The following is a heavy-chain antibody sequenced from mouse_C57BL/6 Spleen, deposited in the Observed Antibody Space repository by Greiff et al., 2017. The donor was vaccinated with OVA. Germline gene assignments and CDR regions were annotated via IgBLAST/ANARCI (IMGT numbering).Heavy chain of an antibody. Sequence: QVQLQPGAELVKPGASVKMSCKASGYTFTSYWITWVKQRPGQGLEWIGDIYPGSGSTNYTEKFKSKATLTVDTSSSTAYMQLSSLTSEDSAVYYCARSNLLLRQAWFAYWGQGTLVTVSA. D-gene: IGHD1-1*01. CDR1: GYTFTSYW. V-gene: IGHV1-55*01. CDR2: IYPGSGST. J-gene: IGHJ3*01. CDR3: ARSNLLLRQAWFAY.